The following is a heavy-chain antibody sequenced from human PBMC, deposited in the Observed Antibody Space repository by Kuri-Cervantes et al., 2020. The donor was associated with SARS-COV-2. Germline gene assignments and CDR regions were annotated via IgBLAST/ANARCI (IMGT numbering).Heavy chain of an antibody. CDR2: FYSSGVA. J-gene: IGHJ4*02. CDR3: ARDNVLFSGSGFDY. D-gene: IGHD1-26*01. CDR1: GGSISSYY. V-gene: IGHV4-59*01. Sequence: SETLSLTCSVSGGSISSYYWGWIRQPPGKGLEWIGYFYSSGVANYNPSLKSRVTISVDTSKNQLPLILSSVTAEDTAVYYCARDNVLFSGSGFDYWGQGTLVTVSS.